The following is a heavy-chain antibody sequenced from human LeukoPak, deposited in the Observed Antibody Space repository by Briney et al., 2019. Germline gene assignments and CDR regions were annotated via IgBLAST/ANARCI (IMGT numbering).Heavy chain of an antibody. CDR3: ARKRIAAAARGDWFDP. J-gene: IGHJ5*02. CDR2: MNPNSGNT. Sequence: ASVKVSCKASGYTFTSYDINWVRQATGQGLEWMGWMNPNSGNTGYAQKFQGRVTMTRNNSISTAYMELSSLRSEDTAVYYCARKRIAAAARGDWFDPWGQGTLVTVSS. D-gene: IGHD6-13*01. V-gene: IGHV1-8*01. CDR1: GYTFTSYD.